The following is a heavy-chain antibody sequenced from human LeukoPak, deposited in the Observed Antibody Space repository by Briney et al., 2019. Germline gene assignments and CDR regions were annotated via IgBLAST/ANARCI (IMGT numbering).Heavy chain of an antibody. CDR2: INTNTGNP. D-gene: IGHD2-15*01. CDR3: ARRRGGYCSGGSCYWFDP. CDR1: RYTFTRYA. V-gene: IGHV7-4-1*02. Sequence: ASVKVSCKTSRYTFTRYAMNWVRQAPGQGLEWMGWINTNTGNPTYAQGFTGRFVFSLDTSVSTAYLQSSSLKAEDTAVYYCARRRGGYCSGGSCYWFDPWGQGTLVTVSS. J-gene: IGHJ5*02.